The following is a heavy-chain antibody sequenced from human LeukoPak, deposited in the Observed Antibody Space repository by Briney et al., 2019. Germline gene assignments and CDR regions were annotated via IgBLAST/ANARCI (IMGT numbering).Heavy chain of an antibody. J-gene: IGHJ6*02. V-gene: IGHV3-33*08. Sequence: GGSLRLSCAASGFTFSSYGMHWVRQAPGKGLEWVALIWYDGSNEYHADSVKGRFTISRDNSKNTLYLQMNSLRAEDTAVYYCARTRAAGYADYFYYGMDVWGQGTTVTVSS. D-gene: IGHD6-13*01. CDR2: IWYDGSNE. CDR1: GFTFSSYG. CDR3: ARTRAAGYADYFYYGMDV.